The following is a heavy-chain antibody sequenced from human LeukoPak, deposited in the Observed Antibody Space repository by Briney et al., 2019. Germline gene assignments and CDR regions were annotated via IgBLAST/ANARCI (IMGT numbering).Heavy chain of an antibody. CDR1: GFTFSSYE. CDR3: ARANWGSSAAFDI. J-gene: IGHJ3*02. V-gene: IGHV3-48*03. D-gene: IGHD7-27*01. CDR2: ISSSGSTI. Sequence: PAGSLRLSRAASGFTFSSYEMNWVRQAPGKGLEWVSYISSSGSTIYYADSVKGRFTIYRDNAKNSLYLQTNSLRAEDTAVYYCARANWGSSAAFDIWGQGTMVTVSS.